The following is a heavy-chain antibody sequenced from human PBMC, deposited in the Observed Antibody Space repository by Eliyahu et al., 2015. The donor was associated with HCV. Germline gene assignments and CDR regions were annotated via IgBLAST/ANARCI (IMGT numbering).Heavy chain of an antibody. D-gene: IGHD5-18*01. CDR3: TRQPPNTASFXY. CDR2: IYYTGST. Sequence: HLQXSGPGLLKPSETLSLTCTXSGGSISNYYWXWIRQPPGKGLEWIGYIYYTGSTKYNPSLQSRVTISVDTSNNQFSLKLTSVTAADTAVYYCTRQPPNTASFXYWAQGTLVTVSS. J-gene: IGHJ4*02. V-gene: IGHV4-59*08. CDR1: GGSISNYY.